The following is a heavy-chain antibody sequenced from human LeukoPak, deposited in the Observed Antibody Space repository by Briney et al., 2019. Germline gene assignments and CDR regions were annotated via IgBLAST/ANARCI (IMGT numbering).Heavy chain of an antibody. CDR1: GYTFTSYY. CDR2: INPSGGST. J-gene: IGHJ4*02. V-gene: IGHV1-46*01. CDR3: AVEMATMADY. Sequence: ASVKVSCKASGYTFTSYYMHWVRQAPGQGLEWMGIINPSGGSTSYAQKFQGRVTMTRDTSTSTVYMEPSSLRSEDTAVYYCAVEMATMADYWGQGTLVTVSS. D-gene: IGHD5-24*01.